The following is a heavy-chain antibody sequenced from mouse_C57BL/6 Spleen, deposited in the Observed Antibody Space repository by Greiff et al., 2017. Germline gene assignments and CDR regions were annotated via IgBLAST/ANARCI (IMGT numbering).Heavy chain of an antibody. CDR3: ARGGSLNGMDY. CDR2: IDPSDSET. J-gene: IGHJ4*01. D-gene: IGHD6-2*01. V-gene: IGHV1-52*01. CDR1: GYTFTSYW. Sequence: QVQLQQPGAELVRPGSSVKLSCKASGYTFTSYWMHWVKQRPIQGLEWIGNIDPSDSETHYNQKFKDKATLTVDKSSSTAYMQLSSLTSEDSAVYYCARGGSLNGMDYGGQGTSGTVSS.